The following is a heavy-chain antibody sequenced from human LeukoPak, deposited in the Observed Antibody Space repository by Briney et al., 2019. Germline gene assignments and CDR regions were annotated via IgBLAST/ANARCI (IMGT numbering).Heavy chain of an antibody. CDR2: IYYSGST. Sequence: PSETLSLTCTVSGGSISSYYWSWIRQPPGKGLEWIGYIYYSGSTNYNPSLKSRVTISVDTSKNRFSLKLSSVTAADTAVYYCAREGEGSSSWATFDYWGQGTLVTVSS. CDR3: AREGEGSSSWATFDY. J-gene: IGHJ4*02. CDR1: GGSISSYY. V-gene: IGHV4-59*01. D-gene: IGHD6-13*01.